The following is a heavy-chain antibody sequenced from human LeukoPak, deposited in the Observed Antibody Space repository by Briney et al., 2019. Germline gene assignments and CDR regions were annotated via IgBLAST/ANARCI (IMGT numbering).Heavy chain of an antibody. CDR3: AKDKGSISSWGFDF. CDR1: GFTFDDYA. D-gene: IGHD6-13*01. CDR2: FDGRGGTT. J-gene: IGHJ4*02. V-gene: IGHV3-43*02. Sequence: GGSLRLSCAASGFTFDDYAMHWVRRAPGKGLEWVALFDGRGGTTNYADSVKGRFTISRDSSKNSLYLQMNSLRTEDTAFYYCAKDKGSISSWGFDFWGQGTLVTVSS.